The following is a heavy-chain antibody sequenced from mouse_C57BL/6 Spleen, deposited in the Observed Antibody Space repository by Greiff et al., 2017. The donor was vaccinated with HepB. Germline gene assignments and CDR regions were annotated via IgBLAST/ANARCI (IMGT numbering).Heavy chain of an antibody. V-gene: IGHV1-55*01. Sequence: QLQQSGAELVKPGASVKMSCKASGYTFTSYWITWVKQRPGQGLEWIGDIYPGSGSTNYNEKFKSKATLTVDTSSSTAYMQLSSLTSEDSAVYYCAREGDYYAMDYWGQGTSVTVSS. CDR2: IYPGSGST. CDR3: AREGDYYAMDY. J-gene: IGHJ4*01. CDR1: GYTFTSYW.